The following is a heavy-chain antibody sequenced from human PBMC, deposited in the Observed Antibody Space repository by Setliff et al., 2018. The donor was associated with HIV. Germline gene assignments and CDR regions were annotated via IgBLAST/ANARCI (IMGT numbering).Heavy chain of an antibody. CDR3: ARQGLTMNRGVPAPILYYFDY. Sequence: ASETLSLTCTVSGGSIVRSSYYWGWIRQPPGKGLEWIGTMYYRGTTYNNPSLKSRVTFSPDTSKNQFSLNLHSVTATDTAVYYCARQGLTMNRGVPAPILYYFDYWGPGILVTVSS. CDR2: MYYRGTT. J-gene: IGHJ4*02. CDR1: GGSIVRSSYY. D-gene: IGHD3-10*01. V-gene: IGHV4-39*01.